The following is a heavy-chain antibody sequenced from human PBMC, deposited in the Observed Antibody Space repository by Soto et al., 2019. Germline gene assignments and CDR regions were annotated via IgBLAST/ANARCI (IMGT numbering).Heavy chain of an antibody. CDR1: GVSISSGGYY. V-gene: IGHV4-61*08. CDR2: IYNSRST. CDR3: ARLDEALDY. J-gene: IGHJ4*02. Sequence: SETLSLTCTVSGVSISSGGYYWSWIRQPPGKGLEWIGYIYNSRSTNYNPSLKSRVSISVDTSKNQFSLKLSSVTAADTAVYYCARLDEALDYWGQGTLVTVSS.